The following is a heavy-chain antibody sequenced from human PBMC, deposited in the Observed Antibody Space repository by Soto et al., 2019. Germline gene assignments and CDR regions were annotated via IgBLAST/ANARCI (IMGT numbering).Heavy chain of an antibody. CDR3: ARAQYCSGGTCHFDY. J-gene: IGHJ4*01. CDR1: GYTFTSYG. CDR2: ISAYNGNT. V-gene: IGHV1-18*01. Sequence: ASVKVSCKASGYTFTSYGFTWVRQAPGQGLEWMGWISAYNGNTKYGQKFQGRVSMTTDTSTSAAYMELRSLRSDDTAVYYCARAQYCSGGTCHFDYWGQGTLVTVSS. D-gene: IGHD2-15*01.